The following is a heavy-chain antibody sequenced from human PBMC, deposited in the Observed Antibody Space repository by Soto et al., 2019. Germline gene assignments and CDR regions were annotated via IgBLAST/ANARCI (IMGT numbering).Heavy chain of an antibody. CDR1: GGSFSGYY. CDR3: ARVLEGATTGNDY. CDR2: INHSGGT. V-gene: IGHV4-34*01. Sequence: SETLSLTCAVYGGSFSGYYWSWIRQPPGKGLEWIGEINHSGGTNYNPSLKSRVTISVDTSKNQFSLKLSSVTAADTAVYYCARVLEGATTGNDYWGQGTLVTVSS. J-gene: IGHJ4*02. D-gene: IGHD1-26*01.